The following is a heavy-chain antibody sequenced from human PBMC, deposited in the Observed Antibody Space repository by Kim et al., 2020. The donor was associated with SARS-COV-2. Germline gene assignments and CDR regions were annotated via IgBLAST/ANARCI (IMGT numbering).Heavy chain of an antibody. J-gene: IGHJ6*02. CDR2: ISSSSSYI. CDR3: ARYYYGSGSYYNPGGMDV. D-gene: IGHD3-10*01. V-gene: IGHV3-21*01. CDR1: GFTFSSYS. Sequence: GGSLRLSCAASGFTFSSYSMNWVRQAPGKGLEWVSSISSSSSYIYYADSVKGLFTISRDNAKNSLYLQMNSLRAEDTAVYYCARYYYGSGSYYNPGGMDVWGQGTTVTVSS.